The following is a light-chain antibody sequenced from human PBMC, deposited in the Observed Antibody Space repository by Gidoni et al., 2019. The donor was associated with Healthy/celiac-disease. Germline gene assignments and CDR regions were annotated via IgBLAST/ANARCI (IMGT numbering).Light chain of an antibody. Sequence: DSVMTQSPLSLPVTPGAPASISCRSSQSALHSNGYNYLDCYLQKPGQSPQLLIYLGSNRASGVPDRFRGSGSGTDFTLKISRVEAEDVGVYYCRQALPPYTFGQGTKLEIK. CDR1: QSALHSNGYNY. J-gene: IGKJ2*01. V-gene: IGKV2-28*01. CDR3: RQALPPYT. CDR2: LGS.